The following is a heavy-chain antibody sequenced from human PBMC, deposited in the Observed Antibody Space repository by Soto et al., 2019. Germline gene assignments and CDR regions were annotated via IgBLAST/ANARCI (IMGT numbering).Heavy chain of an antibody. D-gene: IGHD6-19*01. J-gene: IGHJ6*02. Sequence: EVQLVESGGALVQPGESLRLSCAASGFTFNSFWMTWVRQAPGRGLEWVANINEAGSETYYVDSVKGRFTISRDNAKNSLYLQMITLRAEDTAVYSCARARAVVYYSGLDVWGQGTTVTVSS. V-gene: IGHV3-7*01. CDR3: ARARAVVYYSGLDV. CDR1: GFTFNSFW. CDR2: INEAGSET.